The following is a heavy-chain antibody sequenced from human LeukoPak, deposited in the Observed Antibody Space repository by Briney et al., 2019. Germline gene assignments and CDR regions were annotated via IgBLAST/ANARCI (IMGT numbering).Heavy chain of an antibody. J-gene: IGHJ6*03. Sequence: SETLSLTCAVCGGSFSGYYWSWIRQPPGKGLEWIGEINHSGSTNYNPSLKSRVTISVDTSKNQFSLKLSSVTAADTAVYYCARIRGSSWYGSYYYYYYYMDVWGKGTTVTVSS. CDR1: GGSFSGYY. CDR2: INHSGST. CDR3: ARIRGSSWYGSYYYYYYYMDV. D-gene: IGHD6-13*01. V-gene: IGHV4-34*01.